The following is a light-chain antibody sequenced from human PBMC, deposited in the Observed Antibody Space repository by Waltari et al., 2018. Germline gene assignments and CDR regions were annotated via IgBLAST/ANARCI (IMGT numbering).Light chain of an antibody. CDR1: SSDVGDYNL. J-gene: IGLJ1*01. Sequence: QSALTQPASVSGSPGQSITISCTGTSSDVGDYNLVSWSQQHPGKAPKLMISAGSKRPSGVSNRFSGSKSGNTASLTISGLQAEDEADYYCCSYAGSSTYVFGTGTKVTVL. CDR3: CSYAGSSTYV. CDR2: AGS. V-gene: IGLV2-23*01.